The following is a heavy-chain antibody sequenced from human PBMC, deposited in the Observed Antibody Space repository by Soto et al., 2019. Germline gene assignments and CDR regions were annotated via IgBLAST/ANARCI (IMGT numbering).Heavy chain of an antibody. D-gene: IGHD2-21*02. CDR3: ARGGDWQFDY. CDR2: IHNRGRT. CDR1: GDSISSDKW. V-gene: IGHV4-4*02. J-gene: IGHJ4*02. Sequence: QVQLQESGPGLVKPSGTLSLTCAVSGDSISSDKWWSWVRQPPGKGLELIGEIHNRGRTNYNPSLKSRVTILVEKSKNQVSLELSSMTAADTAVYYCARGGDWQFDYWGQGTLVTVSS.